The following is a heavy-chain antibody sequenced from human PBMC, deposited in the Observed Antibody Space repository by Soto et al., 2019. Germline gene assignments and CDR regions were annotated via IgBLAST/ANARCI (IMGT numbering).Heavy chain of an antibody. CDR1: GYSFSTYW. CDR3: ARIPTLAAPWNWYIEL. CDR2: IYPGDSDT. D-gene: IGHD6-13*01. Sequence: EVQLVQSGAEVKKPGESLKISCKGSGYSFSTYWIAWVRQMPGRGLEWMGIIYPGDSDTRYSPSFQGQVTISADKSISTAYLPWRSLQPSDTAMYYCARIPTLAAPWNWYIELWGRGTLVTVPS. V-gene: IGHV5-51*03. J-gene: IGHJ2*01.